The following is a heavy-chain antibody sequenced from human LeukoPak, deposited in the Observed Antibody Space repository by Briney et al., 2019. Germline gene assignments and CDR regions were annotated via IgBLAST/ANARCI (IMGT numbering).Heavy chain of an antibody. CDR2: ISWNSGSI. D-gene: IGHD3-16*02. J-gene: IGHJ5*02. V-gene: IGHV3-9*01. CDR1: GFTFDDYA. CDR3: GKGPRGSYPT. Sequence: GRSLRLSCAASGFTFDDYAMHWVRQAPGEGLEWVSGISWNSGSIGYADSVKGRFTISRANAKNSLYLQMNSLGAEGTALCYCGKGPRGSYPTWGQGTLVTVSS.